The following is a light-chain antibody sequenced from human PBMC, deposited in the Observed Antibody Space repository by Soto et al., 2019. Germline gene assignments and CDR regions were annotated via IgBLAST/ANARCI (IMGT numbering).Light chain of an antibody. Sequence: QAVVTQPASVSGSPGQSITISCTGTSSDVGSYNLVSWYQQHPGKAPKLIIYEGIKRPSGISNRFSASKSGNTASLAISGLQTADEADYYCCSYAGSGTLLFGGGTKVTVL. CDR1: SSDVGSYNL. CDR3: CSYAGSGTLL. CDR2: EGI. V-gene: IGLV2-23*01. J-gene: IGLJ2*01.